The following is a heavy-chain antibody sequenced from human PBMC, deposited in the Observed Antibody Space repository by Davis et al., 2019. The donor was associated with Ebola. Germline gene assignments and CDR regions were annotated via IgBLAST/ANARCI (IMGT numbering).Heavy chain of an antibody. J-gene: IGHJ6*04. V-gene: IGHV3-74*01. CDR2: INSDGSST. Sequence: HTGGSLRLSCAASGFTFSSYWMHWVRQAPGKGLVWVSRINSDGSSTSYADSVKGRFTISRDNSKNTLYLQMNSLRAEDTAVYYCARVYYDFWSGYTSYYYGMDVWGKGTTVTVSS. CDR1: GFTFSSYW. CDR3: ARVYYDFWSGYTSYYYGMDV. D-gene: IGHD3-3*01.